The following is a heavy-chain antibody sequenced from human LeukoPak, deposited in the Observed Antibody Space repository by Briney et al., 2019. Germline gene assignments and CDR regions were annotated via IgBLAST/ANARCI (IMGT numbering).Heavy chain of an antibody. J-gene: IGHJ4*02. CDR2: ISYGGST. CDR3: ARGWSSSSYFGY. V-gene: IGHV3-66*01. Sequence: GGSLRLSCAASGITVSANYWNWVRQAPGKGLEWVSVISYGGSTSYADSVKGRFTISRDNSKNTLYLQMNSLTAEDTAVYYCARGWSSSSYFGYWGQGTLVTVSS. CDR1: GITVSANY. D-gene: IGHD6-6*01.